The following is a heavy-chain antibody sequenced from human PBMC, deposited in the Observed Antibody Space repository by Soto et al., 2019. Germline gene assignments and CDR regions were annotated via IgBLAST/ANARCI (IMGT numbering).Heavy chain of an antibody. J-gene: IGHJ4*02. CDR3: ATPLGSRSYFQFGY. V-gene: IGHV1-24*01. CDR2: FDPEYAET. Sequence: QVQLVQSGAEVKKPGASVKVSCKVSGYTLTELSMHWVRQAPGKGLEWMGGFDPEYAETIYAQKFQGRVTMTEDTLTEGAYIELRSLISEHTAVYYCATPLGSRSYFQFGYGGQGPLVTASS. D-gene: IGHD3-10*01. CDR1: GYTLTELS.